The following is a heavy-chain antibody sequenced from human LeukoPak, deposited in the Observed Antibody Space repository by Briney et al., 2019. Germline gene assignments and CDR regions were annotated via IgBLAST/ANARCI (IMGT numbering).Heavy chain of an antibody. D-gene: IGHD3-10*01. CDR2: IRSKAYGGTT. V-gene: IGHV3-49*03. Sequence: GGSLRLSCTASGFTFGDYVMSWFRQAPGKGLEWVGFIRSKAYGGTTEYAASVKGRFTISRDDSKSIAYVQMNSLKTEDTAVYYCTSRKDYYGSGSYWTFDPWGQGILVTVSS. CDR3: TSRKDYYGSGSYWTFDP. CDR1: GFTFGDYV. J-gene: IGHJ5*02.